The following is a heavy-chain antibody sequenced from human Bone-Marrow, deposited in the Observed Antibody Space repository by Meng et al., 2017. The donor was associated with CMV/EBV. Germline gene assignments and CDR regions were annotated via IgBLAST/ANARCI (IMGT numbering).Heavy chain of an antibody. D-gene: IGHD3-22*01. CDR2: ISSSSSYI. J-gene: IGHJ4*02. CDR1: GFTFSSYS. V-gene: IGHV3-21*01. CDR3: ARKSVVVGLRY. Sequence: GGSLRLSCAASGFTFSSYSMNWVRQAPGKGPEWVSSISSSSSYIYYADSVKGRFTISRDNAKNSLYLQMNSLRAEDTAVYYCARKSVVVGLRYWGQGTLVTVSS.